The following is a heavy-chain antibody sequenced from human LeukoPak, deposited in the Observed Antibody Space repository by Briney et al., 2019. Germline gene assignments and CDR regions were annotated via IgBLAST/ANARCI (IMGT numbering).Heavy chain of an antibody. J-gene: IGHJ6*03. CDR1: GFTFSSYS. D-gene: IGHD3-10*01. Sequence: GGSLRLSCAASGFTFSSYSMNWVRQAPGKGLEWVSAISGSGGSPYYADSVKGRFTISRDNSKNTLYLQMNSLRADDTAVYYCAKDSRMVRGVSYYYYYMDVWGKGTTVTISS. CDR2: ISGSGGSP. V-gene: IGHV3-23*01. CDR3: AKDSRMVRGVSYYYYYMDV.